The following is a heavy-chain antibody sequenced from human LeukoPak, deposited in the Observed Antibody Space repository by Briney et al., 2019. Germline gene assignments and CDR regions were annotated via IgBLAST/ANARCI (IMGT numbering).Heavy chain of an antibody. D-gene: IGHD3-10*01. CDR1: GGSISGYY. CDR3: ARGRNNQITMIRGPNHYFGLDV. V-gene: IGHV4-4*07. J-gene: IGHJ6*02. Sequence: SETLSLTCTVSGGSISGYYWSWTRQPAGKGLEWIGRIYTSGSTNYNPSLESRVTLSVDTSKNQFSLTLTSVTAADTALYYCARGRNNQITMIRGPNHYFGLDVWGQGTTVIVSS. CDR2: IYTSGST.